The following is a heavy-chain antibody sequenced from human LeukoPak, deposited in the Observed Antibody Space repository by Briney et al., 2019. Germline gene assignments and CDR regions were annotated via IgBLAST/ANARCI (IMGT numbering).Heavy chain of an antibody. CDR3: ARGSYYFDGSESYNRGDLYYFYLDV. V-gene: IGHV3-20*04. J-gene: IGHJ6*03. D-gene: IGHD3-22*01. CDR1: GFTFDDYA. Sequence: GGSLRLSCAASGFTFDDYAMSWVRQAPGKGLEWVAGINWIGGSKDYADSVKGRFTISRDNAKNSLYLQMNSLRAEDTALYYCARGSYYFDGSESYNRGDLYYFYLDVWGKGTTVTISS. CDR2: INWIGGSK.